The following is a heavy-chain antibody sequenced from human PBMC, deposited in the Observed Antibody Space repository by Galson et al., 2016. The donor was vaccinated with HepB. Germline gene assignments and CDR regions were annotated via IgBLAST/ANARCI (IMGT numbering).Heavy chain of an antibody. CDR3: VRGVHF. Sequence: GLTLSTHAMSWVRQAPGKGLEWVSGISDSGDITSYADSVKGRFFISRDNAKNSLSLQMSSLRDEDSAVYFCVRGVHFWGRGTLVTVSS. J-gene: IGHJ2*01. D-gene: IGHD3-10*01. CDR1: GLTLSTHA. CDR2: ISDSGDIT. V-gene: IGHV3-23*01.